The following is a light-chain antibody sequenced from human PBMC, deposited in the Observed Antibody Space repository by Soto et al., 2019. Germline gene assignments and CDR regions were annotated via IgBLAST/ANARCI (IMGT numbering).Light chain of an antibody. V-gene: IGKV3-11*01. CDR1: QSVSSY. Sequence: EIALTQPPATLSLSPGDIATLSCRASQSVSSYLAWYQQKPGQAPRLLIYDASNRATGIPARFSGSGSGTDFTLTISSLEPEDVAVYYCQQRSNWPRTLGQGTRLEI. CDR2: DAS. CDR3: QQRSNWPRT. J-gene: IGKJ5*01.